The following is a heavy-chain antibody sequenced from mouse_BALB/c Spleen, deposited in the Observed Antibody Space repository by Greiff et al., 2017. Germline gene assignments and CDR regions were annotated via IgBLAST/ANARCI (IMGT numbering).Heavy chain of an antibody. CDR3: ARDYGNYDFDY. CDR1: GFSLTGYG. Sequence: QVQLQQSGPGLVAPSQSLSITCTVSGFSLTGYGVNWVRQPPGKGLEWLGMIWSDGSTDYNSALKSRLSISKDNSKSQVFLKMNSLQTDDTARYYCARDYGNYDFDYWGQGTTLTVSS. CDR2: IWSDGST. V-gene: IGHV2-6-7*01. D-gene: IGHD2-1*01. J-gene: IGHJ2*01.